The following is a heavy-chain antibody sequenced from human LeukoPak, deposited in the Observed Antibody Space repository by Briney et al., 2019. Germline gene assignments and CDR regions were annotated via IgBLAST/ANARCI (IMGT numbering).Heavy chain of an antibody. CDR3: ACYDSSGYYSWFDP. D-gene: IGHD3-22*01. V-gene: IGHV4-59*01. CDR1: GGSISSYY. CDR2: IYYSGST. J-gene: IGHJ5*02. Sequence: SETLSLTCTVSGGSISSYYWSWIRQPPGKGLEWIGYIYYSGSTNYNPSLKSRVTISVDTSKNQFSLKLSSVTAADTAVYYCACYDSSGYYSWFDPWGQGTLVTVSS.